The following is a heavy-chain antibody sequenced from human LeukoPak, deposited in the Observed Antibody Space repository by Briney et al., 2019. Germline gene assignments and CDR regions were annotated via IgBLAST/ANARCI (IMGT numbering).Heavy chain of an antibody. CDR1: DFTFSSYG. CDR3: AKPRYQLPIFDY. V-gene: IGHV3-30*02. J-gene: IGHJ4*02. D-gene: IGHD2-2*01. CDR2: IRYDGSNK. Sequence: PGGPLRLSCAASDFTFSSYGMHWVRRAPGKGLEGVAFIRYDGSNKYYADSVKGRFTISRDNSKNTLYLQMNSLRAEDTAVYYCAKPRYQLPIFDYWGQGTLVTVSS.